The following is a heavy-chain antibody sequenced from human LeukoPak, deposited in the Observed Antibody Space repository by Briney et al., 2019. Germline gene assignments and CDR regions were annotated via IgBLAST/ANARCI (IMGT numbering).Heavy chain of an antibody. D-gene: IGHD4-17*01. CDR1: GFTLSSYS. V-gene: IGHV3-21*01. J-gene: IGHJ6*01. CDR2: IIGSSSYI. Sequence: GGSLRLSCAASGFTLSSYSMNWVRQAPGKGLEWVSSIIGSSSYIYYADSVLGRFTISRDNAKNSLYLQMNSLRAEDTAVYYCARGLATVNYYYYYGMDVWGQGTTVTVSS. CDR3: ARGLATVNYYYYYGMDV.